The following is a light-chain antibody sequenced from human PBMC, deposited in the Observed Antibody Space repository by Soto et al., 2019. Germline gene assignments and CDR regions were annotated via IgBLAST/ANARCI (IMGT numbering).Light chain of an antibody. CDR2: DDT. J-gene: IGLJ1*01. CDR1: SIGSKS. V-gene: IGLV3-21*02. CDR3: QVWDCRSFQGV. Sequence: SYELTQPPSVSVAPGQTASIACGGDSIGSKSVNWYQQRPGQAPVVVVYDDTDRPTGIPERFSGSNSGNTATLTITRVEAGDEADYYCQVWDCRSFQGVFGPGTKVTVL.